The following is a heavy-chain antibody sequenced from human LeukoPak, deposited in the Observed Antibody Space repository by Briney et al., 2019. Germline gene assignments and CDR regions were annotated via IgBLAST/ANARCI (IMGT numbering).Heavy chain of an antibody. Sequence: GGSLRLSCAASGFTFSSYSMNWVRQAPGKGLEWVSSISSSSYIYYADSVKGRFTISRDNAKNSLYLQMNSLRAEDTAVYYCARGGIAAAGTFDPWGQGTLVTVSS. CDR2: ISSSSYI. D-gene: IGHD6-13*01. CDR3: ARGGIAAAGTFDP. J-gene: IGHJ5*02. CDR1: GFTFSSYS. V-gene: IGHV3-21*01.